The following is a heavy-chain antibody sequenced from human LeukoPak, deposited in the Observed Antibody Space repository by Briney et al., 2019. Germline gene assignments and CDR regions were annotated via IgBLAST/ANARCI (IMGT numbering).Heavy chain of an antibody. D-gene: IGHD6-19*01. CDR2: INPNSGGT. CDR1: GYTFTGYY. Sequence: ASVKVSCKASGYTFTGYYMHWVRQAPGQGLEWMGWINPNSGGTNYAQKFQGRVTMTRDTSISTAYMELSRLRSDDTAVYYCAGGGEYSSGWSALDYWGQGTLVTVSS. V-gene: IGHV1-2*02. J-gene: IGHJ4*02. CDR3: AGGGEYSSGWSALDY.